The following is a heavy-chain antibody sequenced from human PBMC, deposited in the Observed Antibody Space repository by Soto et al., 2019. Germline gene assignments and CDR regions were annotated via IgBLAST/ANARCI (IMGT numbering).Heavy chain of an antibody. Sequence: EVQLVESGGGLVQPGGSLRLSCAASGFTFSSYWMSWVRQAPGKGLEWVANIKQDGSEKYYVDSVKGRFTISRDNAKNSLYLQMNSLRAEDTAVYYCARDGKTYYDILTGYVIKYYFDYWGQGTLVTVSS. CDR1: GFTFSSYW. V-gene: IGHV3-7*01. D-gene: IGHD3-9*01. CDR2: IKQDGSEK. J-gene: IGHJ4*02. CDR3: ARDGKTYYDILTGYVIKYYFDY.